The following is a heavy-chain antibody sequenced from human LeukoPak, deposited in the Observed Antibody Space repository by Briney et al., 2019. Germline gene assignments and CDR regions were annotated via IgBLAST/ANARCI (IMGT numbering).Heavy chain of an antibody. CDR2: ISTYNGKT. V-gene: IGHV1-18*01. Sequence: ASVKLSCKASGYTFTNYGISWVRQAPGQGLEWMGWISTYNGKTNYVQKLQGRVTMTTDTSTSTAYMELRSLRSDDTAVYYCARDLPLSGIHYGRDVWGQGTTVTVSS. CDR3: ARDLPLSGIHYGRDV. J-gene: IGHJ6*02. D-gene: IGHD1-14*01. CDR1: GYTFTNYG.